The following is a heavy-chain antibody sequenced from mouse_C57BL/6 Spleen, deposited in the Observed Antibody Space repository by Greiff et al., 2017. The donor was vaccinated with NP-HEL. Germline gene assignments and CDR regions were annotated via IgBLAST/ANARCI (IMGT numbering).Heavy chain of an antibody. Sequence: EVQLQQSGPELVKPGASVTISCKASGYSFTGYYMNWVKQSPEKSLEWIGEINPSTGGTTYNQKFKAKATLTVDKSSSTAYMQLKSLTSEDSAVYYCARWATYSAYAMDYWGQGTSVTVSS. CDR1: GYSFTGYY. CDR2: INPSTGGT. J-gene: IGHJ4*01. CDR3: ARWATYSAYAMDY. V-gene: IGHV1-42*01. D-gene: IGHD2-12*01.